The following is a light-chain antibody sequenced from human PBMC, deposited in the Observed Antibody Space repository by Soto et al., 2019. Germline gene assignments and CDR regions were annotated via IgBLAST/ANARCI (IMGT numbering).Light chain of an antibody. CDR2: EDS. CDR3: SSSTNSVL. Sequence: QSALTQPASVSGSPGQSITISCTGTTSDVGSYNLVSWYQQYPGKAPKLIIHEDSKRPSGVSNRFSGSKSGNTASLTISGLQAEGEADYYCSSSTNSVLFGGGTKVTVL. J-gene: IGLJ2*01. CDR1: TSDVGSYNL. V-gene: IGLV2-23*01.